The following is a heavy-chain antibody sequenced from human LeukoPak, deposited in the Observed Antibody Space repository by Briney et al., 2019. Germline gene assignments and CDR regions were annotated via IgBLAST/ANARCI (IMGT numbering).Heavy chain of an antibody. V-gene: IGHV3-9*01. CDR1: GFTFDDYA. CDR3: ARVRSDGLRFLEWLRDKRFDP. Sequence: GGSLRLSCAASGFTFDDYAMHWVRQAPGKGLEWVSGISWNSGSIGYADSVKGRFTISRDNAKNSLYLQMNSLRSKDTAVYYCARVRSDGLRFLEWLRDKRFDPWGQGTLVTVSS. J-gene: IGHJ5*02. CDR2: ISWNSGSI. D-gene: IGHD3-3*01.